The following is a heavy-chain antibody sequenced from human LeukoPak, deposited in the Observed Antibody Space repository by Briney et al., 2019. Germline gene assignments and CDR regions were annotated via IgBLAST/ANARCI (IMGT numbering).Heavy chain of an antibody. V-gene: IGHV4-4*07. D-gene: IGHD3-22*01. J-gene: IGHJ5*02. CDR2: VSTSGAT. Sequence: SETLSLACTVSGGSISNYYWSWIRHPAGKGLEWIGRVSTSGATNYNPSLKSRVTMSTDTSKNQFSLSLRSMTAADTAVYYCASLFFDTSGYVDQWGQGTLVTVSS. CDR3: ASLFFDTSGYVDQ. CDR1: GGSISNYY.